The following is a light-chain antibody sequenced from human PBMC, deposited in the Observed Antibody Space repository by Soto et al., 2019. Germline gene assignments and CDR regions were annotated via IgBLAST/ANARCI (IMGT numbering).Light chain of an antibody. Sequence: EIVMTQSPATLSVSPGERATLSCRASQSVRNFLAWYQQKPGQAPRLPIYDASNRAAGIPARFSGSGSGTDFTLTISRLESEDVAVYYCQQRGNWPPLTFGGGTKVDIK. J-gene: IGKJ4*01. CDR1: QSVRNF. CDR2: DAS. CDR3: QQRGNWPPLT. V-gene: IGKV3-11*01.